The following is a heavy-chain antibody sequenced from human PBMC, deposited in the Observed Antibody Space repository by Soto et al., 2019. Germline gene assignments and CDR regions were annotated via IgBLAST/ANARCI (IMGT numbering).Heavy chain of an antibody. CDR2: IYYSGTT. V-gene: IGHV4-30-4*01. D-gene: IGHD3-10*01. J-gene: IGHJ4*02. CDR3: ARYYNSLDF. Sequence: SETLSLTCTVSGGSISSVDHYWSWIRQPPGKGLEWIAYIYYSGTTYYNPSLKSRITMSVDTSKNQFSLKLGSVTAADTAVYYCARYYNSLDFWGQGALVTVSS. CDR1: GGSISSVDHY.